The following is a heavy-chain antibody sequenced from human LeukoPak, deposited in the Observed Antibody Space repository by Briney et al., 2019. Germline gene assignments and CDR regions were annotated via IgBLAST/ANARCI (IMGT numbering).Heavy chain of an antibody. J-gene: IGHJ4*02. V-gene: IGHV3-30*02. CDR2: IRYDGNNK. CDR3: AKDLREGGYGDTLGY. Sequence: PGGSLRLSCAASGFTFSSYGMHWVRQAPGKGLEWVTFIRYDGNNKFYADSVKGRFTISRDNSKNTLYLQMNSLRVEDTAVYYCAKDLREGGYGDTLGYWGQGTLVTVSS. D-gene: IGHD4-17*01. CDR1: GFTFSSYG.